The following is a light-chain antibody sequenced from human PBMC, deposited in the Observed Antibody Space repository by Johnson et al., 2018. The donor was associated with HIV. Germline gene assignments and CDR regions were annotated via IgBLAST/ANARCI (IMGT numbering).Light chain of an antibody. CDR1: SSNIGNNY. Sequence: QSVLTQPPSVSAAPGQTVTISCSGSSSNIGNNYVSWYQQLPGTVHKLLIYDNNKRPSGIPDRFSGSKSGTSATLGITGLQTGDEADYYCETWDSSLSGVFGTGTKATVL. CDR3: ETWDSSLSGV. J-gene: IGLJ1*01. CDR2: DNN. V-gene: IGLV1-51*01.